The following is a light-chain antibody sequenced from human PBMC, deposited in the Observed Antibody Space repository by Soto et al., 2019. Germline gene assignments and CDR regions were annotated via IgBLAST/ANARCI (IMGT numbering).Light chain of an antibody. V-gene: IGLV1-44*01. CDR3: AAWDDSLNSPL. J-gene: IGLJ2*01. CDR2: SDN. CDR1: SFNIGSNS. Sequence: QSVLTQPPSASGTPGQRVTISCSGSSFNIGSNSVNWHQHVPGTAPKLLIHSDNQRPSGVSVRFSASKSDTSASLAISGPQSEDEAAYYCAAWDDSLNSPLFGGGTKLTVL.